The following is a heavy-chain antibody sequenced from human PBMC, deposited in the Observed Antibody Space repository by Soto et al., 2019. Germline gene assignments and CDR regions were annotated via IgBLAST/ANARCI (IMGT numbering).Heavy chain of an antibody. CDR1: GYTFTSYG. CDR3: ARAVPTAPDPIYYYFGMDV. Sequence: QVQLVQSGAEVKKPGASVKVSCKASGYTFTSYGISWVRQAPGQGLEWMGWISAYNGNTNYAQKLQGRVTMTTDTSTITAYVELRSLRSDDRAVYYCARAVPTAPDPIYYYFGMDVWGQGNTVTVSS. V-gene: IGHV1-18*01. J-gene: IGHJ6*02. D-gene: IGHD2-2*01. CDR2: ISAYNGNT.